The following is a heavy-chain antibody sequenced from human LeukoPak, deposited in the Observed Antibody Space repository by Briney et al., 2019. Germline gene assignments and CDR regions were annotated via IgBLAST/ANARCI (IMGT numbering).Heavy chain of an antibody. CDR2: IDPSDSYT. CDR1: GYSSTSYW. Sequence: GESLKISCKGSGYSSTSYWISWVRQMPGKGLEWMGRIDPSDSYTNYSPSFQGHVTISANKSISTAYLQWSSLKASDTAMYYCASSGYGWNWFDPWGQGILVTVSS. V-gene: IGHV5-10-1*01. D-gene: IGHD5-12*01. J-gene: IGHJ5*02. CDR3: ASSGYGWNWFDP.